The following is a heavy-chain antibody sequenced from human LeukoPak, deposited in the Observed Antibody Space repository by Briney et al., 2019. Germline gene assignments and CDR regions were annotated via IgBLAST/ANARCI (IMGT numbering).Heavy chain of an antibody. D-gene: IGHD6-6*01. CDR3: TTDRGITVRPLFDS. Sequence: PGGPLRLSCAASGFTLSNAYMGWVRQIPGKGLEWVGRIKSKTDGGTTDFAAPVKGRFSISRDDSKNTLNLQMNSLKTEDTGVYYCTTDRGITVRPLFDSWGQGTLVTVSS. J-gene: IGHJ4*02. CDR2: IKSKTDGGTT. V-gene: IGHV3-15*01. CDR1: GFTLSNAY.